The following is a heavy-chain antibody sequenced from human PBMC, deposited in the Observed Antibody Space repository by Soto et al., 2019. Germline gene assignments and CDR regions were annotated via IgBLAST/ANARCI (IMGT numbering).Heavy chain of an antibody. D-gene: IGHD6-6*01. CDR2: TYYRSKWYN. CDR3: ARDGTYSSSSGFNY. Sequence: SQTLSLTCAISGDSVSSNSAAWNWIRQSPSRGLEWLGRTYYRSKWYNDYAVSVKSRITTNPDTSKNQFSLQLNSVTPEDTAVYYCARDGTYSSSSGFNYWGQGTLVTVSS. CDR1: GDSVSSNSAA. J-gene: IGHJ4*02. V-gene: IGHV6-1*01.